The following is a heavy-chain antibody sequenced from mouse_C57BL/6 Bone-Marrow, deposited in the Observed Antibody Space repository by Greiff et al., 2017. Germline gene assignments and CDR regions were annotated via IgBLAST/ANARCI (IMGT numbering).Heavy chain of an antibody. CDR3: ARWYSSGSYYDMDY. V-gene: IGHV1-39*01. J-gene: IGHJ4*01. CDR1: GYSFTDYN. D-gene: IGHD3-2*02. CDR2: INPNYGTT. Sequence: VQLQQSGPELVKPGASVKISCKASGYSFTDYNMNWVKQSNGKSLEWIGVINPNYGTTSYNQKFKGKATLTVDQSSSTAYMQLNSLTSEDSAVYYGARWYSSGSYYDMDYWGQGTSVTVSS.